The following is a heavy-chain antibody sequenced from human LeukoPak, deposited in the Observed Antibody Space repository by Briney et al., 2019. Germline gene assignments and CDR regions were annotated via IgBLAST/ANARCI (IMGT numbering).Heavy chain of an antibody. D-gene: IGHD2-15*01. CDR1: GFTFSSYA. CDR2: ISGSGGST. Sequence: GGSLRLSRAASGFTFSSYAMSWVRQAPGKGLEWVSAISGSGGSTYYADSVKGRFTISRDNSKNTLYLQMNSLRAEDTAVYYCAKASTGYCSGGSCYSFDYWGQGTLVTVSS. V-gene: IGHV3-23*01. CDR3: AKASTGYCSGGSCYSFDY. J-gene: IGHJ4*02.